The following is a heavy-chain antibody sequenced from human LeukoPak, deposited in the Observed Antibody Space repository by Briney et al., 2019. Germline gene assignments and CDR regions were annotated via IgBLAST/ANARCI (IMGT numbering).Heavy chain of an antibody. V-gene: IGHV3-66*01. CDR2: IYSGGST. J-gene: IGHJ3*02. CDR1: GFTFSSYA. D-gene: IGHD3-3*01. Sequence: PGGSLRLSCAASGFTFSSYAMSWVRQAPGKGLEWVSVIYSGGSTYYADSVKGRFTISRDNSKNTLYLQMNSLRAEDTAVYYCARRPYYDFWSGYYEQDDAFDIWGQGTMVTVSS. CDR3: ARRPYYDFWSGYYEQDDAFDI.